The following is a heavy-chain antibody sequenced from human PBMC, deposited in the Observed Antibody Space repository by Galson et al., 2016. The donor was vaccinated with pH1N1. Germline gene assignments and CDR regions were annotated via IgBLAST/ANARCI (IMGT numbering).Heavy chain of an antibody. CDR1: GYTFTNYG. V-gene: IGHV1-18*01. Sequence: SVKVSCKASGYTFTNYGIIWMRQAPGQGLEWMGWINPYNGNTNYAQELRGRITMTTDSSTATAYMELRSLTSDDTAVYHCARVGRTWSYSVYYVGQGTGVRVSS. CDR2: INPYNGNT. J-gene: IGHJ4*02. CDR3: ARVGRTWSYSVYY. D-gene: IGHD1-26*01.